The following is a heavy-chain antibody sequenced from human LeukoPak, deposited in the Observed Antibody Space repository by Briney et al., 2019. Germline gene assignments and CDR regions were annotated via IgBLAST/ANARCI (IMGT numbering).Heavy chain of an antibody. Sequence: SETLSLTCTVSGGSISSYYWSWIRQPPGKGLEWIGYIYYSGSTNYNPSLKSRVTISVDTSKNQFSLKLGSVTAADTAVHYCASHRKGGAFDIWGQGTMVTVSS. CDR3: ASHRKGGAFDI. CDR2: IYYSGST. D-gene: IGHD3-16*01. CDR1: GGSISSYY. J-gene: IGHJ3*02. V-gene: IGHV4-59*01.